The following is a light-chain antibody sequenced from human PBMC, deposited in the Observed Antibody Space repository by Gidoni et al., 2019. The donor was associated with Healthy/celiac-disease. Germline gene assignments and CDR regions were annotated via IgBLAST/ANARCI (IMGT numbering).Light chain of an antibody. V-gene: IGKV3-20*01. CDR1: QRVSSSY. J-gene: IGKJ2*01. CDR2: GAS. Sequence: ELVLTQSPGTLSLSPGERATLSCRASQRVSSSYLAWYQQKPGQAPRRLIYGASSRATGIPDRFSGSGSGTDFTLTISRLEPEDFAVYYCQQYGSSPPWYTFGQGTKLEIK. CDR3: QQYGSSPPWYT.